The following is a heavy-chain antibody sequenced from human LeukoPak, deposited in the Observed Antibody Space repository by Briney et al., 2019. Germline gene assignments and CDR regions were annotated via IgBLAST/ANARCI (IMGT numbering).Heavy chain of an antibody. CDR1: GFTFSSYW. V-gene: IGHV3-7*01. Sequence: PGGSLRLSCAASGFTFSSYWMHWVRQTPGKGLEWVANIKQDGSEKYYVDSVKGRFTISRDNAKNSLYLQMNSLRAEDTAVYYCRSGYVAYAFDIWGQGTMVTVSS. J-gene: IGHJ3*02. CDR3: RSGYVAYAFDI. D-gene: IGHD5-12*01. CDR2: IKQDGSEK.